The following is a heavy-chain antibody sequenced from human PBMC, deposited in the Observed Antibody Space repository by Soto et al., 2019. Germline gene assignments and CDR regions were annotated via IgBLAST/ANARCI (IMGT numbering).Heavy chain of an antibody. V-gene: IGHV5-51*01. D-gene: IGHD2-2*01. Sequence: GESLKLSCKGSGYSFTSYWIGWVRQMPGKGLEWMGIIYPGDSDTRYSPSFQGQVTISADKSISTAYLQWSSLKASDTAMYYCARLEDIVLVPAATGGWFDPWGQGTLVTVSS. CDR2: IYPGDSDT. CDR1: GYSFTSYW. CDR3: ARLEDIVLVPAATGGWFDP. J-gene: IGHJ5*02.